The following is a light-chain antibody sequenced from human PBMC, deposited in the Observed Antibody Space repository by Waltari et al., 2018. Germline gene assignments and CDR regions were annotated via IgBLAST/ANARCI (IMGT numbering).Light chain of an antibody. CDR1: RSNIGNNA. J-gene: IGLJ3*02. CDR3: ATWDNTLSGWV. Sequence: QSVLTQPPSVSEAPRQRVAISCSGSRSNIGNNAVNWYLQVPGKAPKLLIYYDDLLPAGVSDRFSGSSSGTSASLAISGLQSEDEGDYYCATWDNTLSGWVFGGGTRLTVL. V-gene: IGLV1-36*01. CDR2: YDD.